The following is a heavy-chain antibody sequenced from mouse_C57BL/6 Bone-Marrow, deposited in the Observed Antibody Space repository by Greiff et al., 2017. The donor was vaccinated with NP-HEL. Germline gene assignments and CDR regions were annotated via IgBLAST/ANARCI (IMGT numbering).Heavy chain of an antibody. J-gene: IGHJ3*01. V-gene: IGHV5-6*02. CDR1: GFTFSSYG. D-gene: IGHD1-1*01. CDR2: ISSGGSYT. CDR3: ARRLLRGWFAY. Sequence: EVKLMESGGDLVKPGGSLKLSCAASGFTFSSYGMSWVRQTPDKRLAWVATISSGGSYTYYPDSVKGRFTISRDDAKNTLYLQMSSLKSEDTAMYYCARRLLRGWFAYWGQGTLVTVSA.